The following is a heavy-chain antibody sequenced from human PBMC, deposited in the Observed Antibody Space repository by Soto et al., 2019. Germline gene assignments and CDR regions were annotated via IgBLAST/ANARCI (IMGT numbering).Heavy chain of an antibody. D-gene: IGHD3-9*01. CDR3: ARDERYFDWFPGDYYYGMDV. Sequence: SVKVSRKASGGTFSSYTISWVRQAPGQGLEWMGRIIPILGIANYAQKFQGRVTITADKSTSTAYMELSSLRSEDTAVYYCARDERYFDWFPGDYYYGMDVWGQGTTVTVSS. V-gene: IGHV1-69*04. J-gene: IGHJ6*02. CDR2: IIPILGIA. CDR1: GGTFSSYT.